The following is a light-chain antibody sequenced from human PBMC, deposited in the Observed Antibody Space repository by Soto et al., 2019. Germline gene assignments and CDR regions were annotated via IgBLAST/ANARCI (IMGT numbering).Light chain of an antibody. Sequence: EIVVTQSPATLSVSPGETATLSCRVSQSVTSSLAWYQQKPGQAPRLLISGAYTRATGIPARFSGSGSGTECTLTIGGLQSEDFAVYYCQQYYNWPQLTFGGGTRVEIE. CDR1: QSVTSS. J-gene: IGKJ4*01. CDR3: QQYYNWPQLT. V-gene: IGKV3-15*01. CDR2: GAY.